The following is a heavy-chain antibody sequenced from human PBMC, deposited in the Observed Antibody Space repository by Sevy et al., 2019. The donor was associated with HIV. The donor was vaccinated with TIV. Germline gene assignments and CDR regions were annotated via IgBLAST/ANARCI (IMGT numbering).Heavy chain of an antibody. CDR1: GYTFTGYY. D-gene: IGHD3-16*02. Sequence: ASVKVSCKASGYTFTGYYMNWVRQAPGQGLEWMGRINTATGDTIYALKFKGRVTMTRDTSINTAYLELISLRSDDTALYYCASIRGCYRFGAFDIWGHGTMVTVSS. J-gene: IGHJ3*02. V-gene: IGHV1-2*06. CDR2: INTATGDT. CDR3: ASIRGCYRFGAFDI.